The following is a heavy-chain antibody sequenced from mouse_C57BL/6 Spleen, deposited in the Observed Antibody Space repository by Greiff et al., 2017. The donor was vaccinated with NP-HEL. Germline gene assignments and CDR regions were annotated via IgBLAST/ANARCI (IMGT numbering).Heavy chain of an antibody. D-gene: IGHD1-1*01. CDR3: ERDGGSSGYYFDY. CDR1: GFTFSSYA. Sequence: EVQLVESGGGLVKPGGSLKLSCAASGFTFSSYAMSWVRQTPEKRLEWVATISDGGSYTYYPANVKGRFTISRDNAKNNLYLQMSHLRTEDTAMYYCERDGGSSGYYFDYWGQGTTLTVSS. CDR2: ISDGGSYT. J-gene: IGHJ2*01. V-gene: IGHV5-4*01.